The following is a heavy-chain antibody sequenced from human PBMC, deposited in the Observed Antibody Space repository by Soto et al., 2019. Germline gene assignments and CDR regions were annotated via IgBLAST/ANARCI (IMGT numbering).Heavy chain of an antibody. Sequence: SVKVSCKASGGTFSSYTISWVRQAPGQGLEWMGRIIPILGIANYAQKFQGRVTITADKSTSTAYMELSSLRSEDTAVYYCARSVAAAGIGYYYYGMDVWGQGTTVTV. V-gene: IGHV1-69*02. CDR1: GGTFSSYT. CDR3: ARSVAAAGIGYYYYGMDV. D-gene: IGHD6-13*01. J-gene: IGHJ6*02. CDR2: IIPILGIA.